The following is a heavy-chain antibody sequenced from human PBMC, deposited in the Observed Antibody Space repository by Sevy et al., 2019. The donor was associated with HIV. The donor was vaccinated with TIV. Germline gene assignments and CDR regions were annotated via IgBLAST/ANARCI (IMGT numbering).Heavy chain of an antibody. J-gene: IGHJ4*02. CDR1: GGTFSSYA. D-gene: IGHD6-19*01. V-gene: IGHV1-69*13. CDR2: IIPIFGTA. CDR3: ASGISGWYALIF. Sequence: SVKVSCKASGGTFSSYAISWVRQAPGQGLEWMGRIIPIFGTAIYAQKFQGRVTITADESTSTAYMVLSSLRSEDTAVYYCASGISGWYALIFWGQGTLVTVSS.